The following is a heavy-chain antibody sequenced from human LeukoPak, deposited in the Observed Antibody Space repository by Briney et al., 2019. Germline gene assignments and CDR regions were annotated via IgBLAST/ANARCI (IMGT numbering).Heavy chain of an antibody. Sequence: PSETLSLTCTVSGGSISSSSYYWGWIRQPPGKGLEWIGSIYYSGSTYYNPSLKSRVTISVDTSKNQFSLKLSSVTAADTAVYYCARRGILRLDSSGHPKRSGAFDIWGQGTMVTVSS. J-gene: IGHJ3*02. CDR3: ARRGILRLDSSGHPKRSGAFDI. V-gene: IGHV4-39*01. CDR2: IYYSGST. D-gene: IGHD3-22*01. CDR1: GGSISSSSYY.